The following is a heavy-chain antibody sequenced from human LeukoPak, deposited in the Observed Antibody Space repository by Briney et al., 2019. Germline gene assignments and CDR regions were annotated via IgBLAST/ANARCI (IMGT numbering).Heavy chain of an antibody. CDR3: ARALLWFGELLGPIDAFDI. D-gene: IGHD3-10*01. CDR2: ISSSSSTI. Sequence: GGSLRLSCAASGFTFSSYSMNWVRQAPGKGLEWVSYISSSSSTIYYADSVKGRFTISRDNAKNSLYLQMNSLRAEDTAVYYCARALLWFGELLGPIDAFDIWGQGTMVTVSS. CDR1: GFTFSSYS. V-gene: IGHV3-48*01. J-gene: IGHJ3*02.